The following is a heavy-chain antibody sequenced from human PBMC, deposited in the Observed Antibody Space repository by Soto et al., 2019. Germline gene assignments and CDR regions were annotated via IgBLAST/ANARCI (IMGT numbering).Heavy chain of an antibody. D-gene: IGHD6-19*01. CDR2: IYYSGST. Sequence: PSETLYLTCTVSGGSISSSSYYWGWIRQPPGKGLEWIGSIYYSGSTYYNPSLKSRVTISVDTSKNQFSLKLSSVTAADTAVYYCARPSAGTFDYWGQGTLVTVSS. J-gene: IGHJ4*02. V-gene: IGHV4-39*01. CDR3: ARPSAGTFDY. CDR1: GGSISSSSYY.